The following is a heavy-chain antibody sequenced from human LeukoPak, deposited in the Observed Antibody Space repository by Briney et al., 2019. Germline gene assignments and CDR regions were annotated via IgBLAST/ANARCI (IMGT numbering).Heavy chain of an antibody. Sequence: PGGSLRLSCAASGFTFSSYWMSWVRQAPGKGLEWVSYISSSSSTIYYADSVKGRFTISRDNAKNSLYLQMNSLRAEDTAVYYCARSYLSSLDDYWGQGTLVTVSS. V-gene: IGHV3-48*04. CDR2: ISSSSSTI. J-gene: IGHJ4*02. D-gene: IGHD3-10*01. CDR1: GFTFSSYW. CDR3: ARSYLSSLDDY.